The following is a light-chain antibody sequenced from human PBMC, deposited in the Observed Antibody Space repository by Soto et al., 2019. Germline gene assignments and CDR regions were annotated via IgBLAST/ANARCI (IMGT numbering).Light chain of an antibody. CDR2: DAS. Sequence: EIVLTQSPATLSLSPGERATLSCRASQSVRRYLAWYQQKPGQAPRLLIYDASTRATGIPARFSGTGSGTEFTLTISSLQSEDFALYYCQQYNDWPLTFGQGTKVDIK. V-gene: IGKV3D-15*01. CDR3: QQYNDWPLT. J-gene: IGKJ1*01. CDR1: QSVRRY.